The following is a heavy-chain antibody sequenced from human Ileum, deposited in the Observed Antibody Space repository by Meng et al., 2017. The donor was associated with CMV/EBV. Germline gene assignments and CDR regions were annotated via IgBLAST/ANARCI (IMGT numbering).Heavy chain of an antibody. D-gene: IGHD1-26*01. CDR3: GRDNGYGGSYFDY. Sequence: GESLKISCAASGFTFTTYAMSWVRQAPGKGLEWVSAISGSDSSTYYADSVTGRFTISRHNSKNTLYLQMNSLRAEDTALYYCGRDNGYGGSYFDYWGQGALVTVSS. CDR1: GFTFTTYA. V-gene: IGHV3-23*01. J-gene: IGHJ4*02. CDR2: ISGSDSST.